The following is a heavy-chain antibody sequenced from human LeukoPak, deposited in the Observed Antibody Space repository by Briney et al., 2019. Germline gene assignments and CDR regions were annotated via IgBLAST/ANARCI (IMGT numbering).Heavy chain of an antibody. CDR1: GGSISSGGYY. CDR2: IYHSGST. D-gene: IGHD2/OR15-2a*01. Sequence: PSQTLSLTCTVSGGSISSGGYYWSWIRQPPGKGLEWIGYIYHSGSTYYNPSLKSRVTISVDTSKNQFSLKLSSVTAADTAVYYCARHVDLYDYFHYWGQGTLVAVSS. CDR3: ARHVDLYDYFHY. V-gene: IGHV4-30-2*01. J-gene: IGHJ4*02.